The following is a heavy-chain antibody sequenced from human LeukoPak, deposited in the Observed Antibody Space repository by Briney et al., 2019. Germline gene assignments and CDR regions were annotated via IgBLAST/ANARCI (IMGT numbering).Heavy chain of an antibody. CDR3: AGARSGWYNHDAFDI. Sequence: RGSLRLSCAASGFTFSSYAMSWVRQAPGKRLEWVSAISGSGGSTYYADSVKGRFTISRDNSKNTLYLQVNSLRAEDTAVYYCAGARSGWYNHDAFDIWGQGTMVTVSS. D-gene: IGHD6-19*01. V-gene: IGHV3-23*01. J-gene: IGHJ3*02. CDR2: ISGSGGST. CDR1: GFTFSSYA.